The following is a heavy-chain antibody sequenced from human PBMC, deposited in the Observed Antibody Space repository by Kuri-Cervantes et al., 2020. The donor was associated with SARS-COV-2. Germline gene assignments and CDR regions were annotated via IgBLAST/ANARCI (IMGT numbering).Heavy chain of an antibody. J-gene: IGHJ5*02. Sequence: SETLSLTFSVSGGSISSSGYYWSWIRQPPGKGLEWIGYIYYSGSTNYNPSLKSRVTISVNTSKNQFSLKLSSVTAADTAVYYCARDPNANHNNWFDPWGQGTLVTVSS. V-gene: IGHV4-61*08. D-gene: IGHD4/OR15-4a*01. CDR2: IYYSGST. CDR3: ARDPNANHNNWFDP. CDR1: GGSISSSGYY.